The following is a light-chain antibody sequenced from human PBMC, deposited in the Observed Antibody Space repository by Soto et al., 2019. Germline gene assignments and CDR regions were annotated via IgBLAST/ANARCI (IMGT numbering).Light chain of an antibody. CDR1: QSITSY. CDR3: QQSYSTPPWT. Sequence: GDRVTITCRAGQSITSYLNWYQQKPGKAPKLLIYAASSLQSGVPSRFSGSGSGTDFTLTISSLQPEDSATYYCQQSYSTPPWTFGQGTKVDIK. CDR2: AAS. V-gene: IGKV1-39*01. J-gene: IGKJ1*01.